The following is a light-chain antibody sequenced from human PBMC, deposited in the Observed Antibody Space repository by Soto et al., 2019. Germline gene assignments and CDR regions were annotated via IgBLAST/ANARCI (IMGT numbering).Light chain of an antibody. V-gene: IGKV3-20*01. J-gene: IGKJ4*01. CDR3: QQYGSSVALT. Sequence: ENVLTQSPGTLSLSTGERATLSCMASQSVSCSYLAWYQQKPGQAPRLLIYGAYSRATGLPDRFSGSVSGTDFTLTIRRLEPEDFAVYYCQQYGSSVALTFGGWTKVDFK. CDR2: GAY. CDR1: QSVSCSY.